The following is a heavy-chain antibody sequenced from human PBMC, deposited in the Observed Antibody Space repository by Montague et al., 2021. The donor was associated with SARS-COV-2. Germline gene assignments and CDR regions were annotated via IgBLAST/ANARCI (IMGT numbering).Heavy chain of an antibody. D-gene: IGHD2-15*01. V-gene: IGHV3-21*01. J-gene: IGHJ4*02. CDR1: GFTFSSYS. Sequence: SLRLSCAASGFTFSSYSMNWVRQAPGKGLEWVSSISSSSSYIYYADSVKGRFTISRDNAKNSLYLQMNSLRAGDTAVYYCARNLGSFWAFFDYWGQGTLVTVSS. CDR3: ARNLGSFWAFFDY. CDR2: ISSSSSYI.